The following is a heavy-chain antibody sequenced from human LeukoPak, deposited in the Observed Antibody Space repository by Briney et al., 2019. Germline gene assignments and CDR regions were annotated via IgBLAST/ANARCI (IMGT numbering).Heavy chain of an antibody. J-gene: IGHJ4*02. CDR1: GFTFSDYY. D-gene: IGHD3-9*01. V-gene: IGHV3-11*04. CDR2: ISSSGSTI. CDR3: ARDDTHYYDILTGYYKY. Sequence: PGGSLRLSCAASGFTFSDYYMSWIRQAPGKGLEWVSYISSSGSTIYYADSVKGRFTISRDKAKNSLYLQMNSLRAEDTAVYYCARDDTHYYDILTGYYKYWGQGTLVTVSS.